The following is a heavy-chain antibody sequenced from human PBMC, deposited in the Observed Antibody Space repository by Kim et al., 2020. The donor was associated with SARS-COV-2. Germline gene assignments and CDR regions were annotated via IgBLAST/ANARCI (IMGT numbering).Heavy chain of an antibody. D-gene: IGHD3-22*01. CDR1: GFSLTTSGVG. Sequence: SGPTLVNPTQTLTLTCTFSGFSLTTSGVGVGWIRQPPGKALEWLALIYWDDDKRYSPSLKSSLTITMDTSKNQVVLTMTNMDPVDTGTYYCAHQTHYYDDRGYPVRAFAICGQGTMVTVSS. V-gene: IGHV2-5*02. J-gene: IGHJ3*02. CDR2: IYWDDDK. CDR3: AHQTHYYDDRGYPVRAFAI.